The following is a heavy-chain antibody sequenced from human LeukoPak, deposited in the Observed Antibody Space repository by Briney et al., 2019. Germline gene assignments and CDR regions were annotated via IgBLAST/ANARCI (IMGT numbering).Heavy chain of an antibody. J-gene: IGHJ4*02. D-gene: IGHD3-10*01. CDR3: AKGYYGSGSYGWFDY. CDR1: GFTVSSNY. CDR2: IYSCGST. Sequence: GGSLRLSCAASGFTVSSNYMSWVRQAPGKGLEWVSPIYSCGSTYYADSVKGRFTISRDNSKSTLYLQMNSLRAEDTAVYSRAKGYYGSGSYGWFDYWGQGTLVTVSS. V-gene: IGHV3-66*01.